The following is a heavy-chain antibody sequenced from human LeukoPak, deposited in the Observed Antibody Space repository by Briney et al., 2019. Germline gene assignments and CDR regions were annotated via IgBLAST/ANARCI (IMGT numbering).Heavy chain of an antibody. D-gene: IGHD6-19*01. CDR2: IYYSGST. V-gene: IGHV4-59*01. Sequence: SETLSLTCTVSGGSISSYYWSWIRQPPGKGLEWIGYIYYSGSTNYNPSLKSRVTISVDTSKNQFSLKLSSVTAADTAVYYCARVSRIAVAGLFDYWGQGTLVTVSS. J-gene: IGHJ4*02. CDR1: GGSISSYY. CDR3: ARVSRIAVAGLFDY.